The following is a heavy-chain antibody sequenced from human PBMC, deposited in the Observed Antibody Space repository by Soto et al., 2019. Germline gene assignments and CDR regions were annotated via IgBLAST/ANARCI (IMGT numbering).Heavy chain of an antibody. V-gene: IGHV3-64D*06. CDR2: ISSNGGSX. J-gene: IGHJ4*02. CDR1: GFTFSSYA. CDR3: VKTLXXXXIDY. Sequence: GGSLRLSCSASGFTFSSYAMHWVRQAPGKGLEYVSAISSNGGSXYYAXSVKGRFTISRDNSKNTLYLQMSSLRAEXXXXXYCVKTLXXXXIDYXXQGTLV.